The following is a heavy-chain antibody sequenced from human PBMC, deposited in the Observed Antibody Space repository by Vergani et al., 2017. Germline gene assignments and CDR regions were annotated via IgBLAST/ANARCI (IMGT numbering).Heavy chain of an antibody. Sequence: QVQLVESGGGVVQPGGSLRLSCAASGFTFRSYGIHWVRQAPGKGLEWVAFIQYDAGNKYYADSVKGRFTISRDNSKNTLYLQMNSLRAEDTAVYYCAKDFAQFLTGLSPFGYFDYWGQGILVTVSS. CDR1: GFTFRSYG. V-gene: IGHV3-30*02. D-gene: IGHD3-9*01. CDR3: AKDFAQFLTGLSPFGYFDY. J-gene: IGHJ4*02. CDR2: IQYDAGNK.